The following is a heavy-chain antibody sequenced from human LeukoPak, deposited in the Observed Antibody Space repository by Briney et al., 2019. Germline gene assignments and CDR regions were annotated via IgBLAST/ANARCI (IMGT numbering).Heavy chain of an antibody. CDR1: GGTFSSYA. CDR3: ASRTEAAGRHYYYYMDV. Sequence: ASVKVSCKASGGTFSSYAISWVRQAPGQGLEWMGGIIPIFGTANYAQKFQGRVTITTDESTSTAYMELSSLRSEDAAVYYCASRTEAAGRHYYYYMDVWGQGTPVTVSS. J-gene: IGHJ6*03. V-gene: IGHV1-69*05. D-gene: IGHD6-25*01. CDR2: IIPIFGTA.